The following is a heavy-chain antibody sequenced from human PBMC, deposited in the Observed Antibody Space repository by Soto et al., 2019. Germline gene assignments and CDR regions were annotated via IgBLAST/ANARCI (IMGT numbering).Heavy chain of an antibody. V-gene: IGHV1-69*01. CDR3: AKASGRSWYNWFDP. CDR1: GGNFTSYA. D-gene: IGHD6-13*01. Sequence: QVQLVQSGAGVKKPGSSVKVSCKASGGNFTSYAISWVRQAPGQGLEFMGGIVPLFGTTNYAHKFRGRVTVTADESTSTVYMEMSSLRSEDTAVYYCAKASGRSWYNWFDPWGQGTLVTVST. J-gene: IGHJ5*02. CDR2: IVPLFGTT.